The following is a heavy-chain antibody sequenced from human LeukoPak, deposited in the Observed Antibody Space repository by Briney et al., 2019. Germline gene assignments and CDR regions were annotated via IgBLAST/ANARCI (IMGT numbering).Heavy chain of an antibody. CDR2: ISTSSRYI. D-gene: IGHD2-2*01. Sequence: PGGSLILSCAASGFTLSNYDMNWVRQAPGRGLEWVSSISTSSRYIYYKDSVRGRFTISRDDAKNSPYLEMNSLRAEDTAVYYCARADCSSSTCYLRRSWFDPWGQGTLVTVSS. CDR3: ARADCSSSTCYLRRSWFDP. J-gene: IGHJ5*02. CDR1: GFTLSNYD. V-gene: IGHV3-21*01.